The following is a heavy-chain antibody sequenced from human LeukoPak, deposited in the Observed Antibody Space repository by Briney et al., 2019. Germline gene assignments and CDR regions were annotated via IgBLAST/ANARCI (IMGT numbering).Heavy chain of an antibody. Sequence: ASVKVSCKASGYTFTSYAMHWVRQAPGQRLEWMGWINPNSGGTNYAQKFQGRVTVTRDTSISTAYMELSRLRSDDTAVYYCVRGYYDLSGYYRVDYFDYWGQGTLVTVSS. CDR1: GYTFTSYA. J-gene: IGHJ4*02. CDR2: INPNSGGT. V-gene: IGHV1-2*02. CDR3: VRGYYDLSGYYRVDYFDY. D-gene: IGHD3-22*01.